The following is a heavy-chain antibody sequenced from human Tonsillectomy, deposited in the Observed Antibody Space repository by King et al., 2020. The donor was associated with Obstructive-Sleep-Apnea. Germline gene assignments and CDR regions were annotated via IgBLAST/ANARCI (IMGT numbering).Heavy chain of an antibody. CDR1: GFIFDDYA. J-gene: IGHJ3*02. Sequence: VQLVESGGGLVQPGRSLRLSCAASGFIFDDYAMHWVRQAPGKGLEWVSSISWNSGSVGYVDSVKGRFTISRDNAKNALYLQMNTLRAEDTALYYCAKTPYGTWTRGGFDIWGQGTMVTVSS. CDR3: AKTPYGTWTRGGFDI. V-gene: IGHV3-9*01. D-gene: IGHD2-15*01. CDR2: ISWNSGSV.